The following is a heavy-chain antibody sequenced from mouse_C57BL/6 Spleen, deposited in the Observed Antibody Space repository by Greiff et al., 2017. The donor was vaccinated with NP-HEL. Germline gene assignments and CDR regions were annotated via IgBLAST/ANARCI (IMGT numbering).Heavy chain of an antibody. CDR1: GYTFTSYW. CDR2: INPSNGGT. V-gene: IGHV1-53*01. CDR3: AREGYYGSREYYAMDY. J-gene: IGHJ4*01. D-gene: IGHD1-1*01. Sequence: QVHVKQSGTELVKPGASVKLSCKASGYTFTSYWMHWVKQRPGQGLEWIGNINPSNGGTNYNEKFKGKATLTVDKSSSTAYMQLSSLTSEDSAVYYCAREGYYGSREYYAMDYWGQGTSVTVSS.